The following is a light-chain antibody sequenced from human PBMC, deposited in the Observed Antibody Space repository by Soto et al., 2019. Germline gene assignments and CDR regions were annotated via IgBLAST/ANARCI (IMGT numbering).Light chain of an antibody. V-gene: IGKV3-15*01. CDR2: GAS. CDR1: QSVSSN. CDR3: QQYNSWPLT. J-gene: IGKJ4*01. Sequence: EMVMTQSPATLSVSPGERATLSCRASQSVSSNLAWYQQKPGQTPRLLIYGASNRATGFPARFSGSGSGTEFTLTISSLQSEDFAVYYCQQYNSWPLTFGGGTKVDIK.